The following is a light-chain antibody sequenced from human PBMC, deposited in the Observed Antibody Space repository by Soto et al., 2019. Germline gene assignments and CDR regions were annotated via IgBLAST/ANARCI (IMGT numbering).Light chain of an antibody. CDR3: CSNADTNTF. V-gene: IGLV2-11*01. CDR1: SSDVGGYNY. J-gene: IGLJ1*01. Sequence: QSVLTQPRSVSGSPGQSVTISCTGTSSDVGGYNYVSWYQQHPGKAPKLMIYDVNRRPSGVPDRFSGSKSGNTASLTISGLQADDEADYYCCSNADTNTFFGSGTKLTVL. CDR2: DVN.